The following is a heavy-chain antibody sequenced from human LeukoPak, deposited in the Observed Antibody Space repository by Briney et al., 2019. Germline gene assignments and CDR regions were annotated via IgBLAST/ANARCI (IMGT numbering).Heavy chain of an antibody. D-gene: IGHD3-3*01. J-gene: IGHJ4*02. CDR2: ISPNSGGA. CDR1: GYTFTDYY. Sequence: GASVKVSCKASGYTFTDYYMHCVRQAPGQGLEWMGWISPNSGGAKYAQKFQGRVTITRDTSISTAYMELSGLRSDDTAIYYCATKSSGYYMYWGQGTLVTVSS. CDR3: ATKSSGYYMY. V-gene: IGHV1-2*02.